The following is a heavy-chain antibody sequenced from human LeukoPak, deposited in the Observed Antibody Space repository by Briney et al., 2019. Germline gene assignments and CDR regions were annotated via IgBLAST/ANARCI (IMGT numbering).Heavy chain of an antibody. CDR3: ARERYGSGSYNNCFDP. Sequence: PSETLSLTCTVSGGSISSYSWTWIRQPPGKGLEWIGYIYYSGSTNYNPSLKSRVTISVDTSKSQFSLKLSSVTAADTAVYFCARERYGSGSYNNCFDPWGQGTLVTVSS. J-gene: IGHJ5*02. CDR2: IYYSGST. D-gene: IGHD3-10*01. CDR1: GGSISSYS. V-gene: IGHV4-59*01.